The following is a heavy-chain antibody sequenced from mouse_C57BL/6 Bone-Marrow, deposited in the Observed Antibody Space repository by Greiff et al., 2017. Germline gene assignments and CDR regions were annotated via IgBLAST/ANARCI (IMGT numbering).Heavy chain of an antibody. Sequence: VQLQQSGPELVKPGDSVTISCKASGYSFTGYFLNWVMQSHGKSLEWNGRINPYNGDTFYNQKFKGKATLTVDKSSSTAHMDFPSLTSEDSAFYYCARSRYDYPFAYWGQGTLVTVSA. D-gene: IGHD2-4*01. CDR2: INPYNGDT. CDR3: ARSRYDYPFAY. V-gene: IGHV1-20*01. CDR1: GYSFTGYF. J-gene: IGHJ3*01.